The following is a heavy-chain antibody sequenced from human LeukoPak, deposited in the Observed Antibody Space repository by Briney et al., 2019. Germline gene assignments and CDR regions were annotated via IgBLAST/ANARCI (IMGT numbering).Heavy chain of an antibody. J-gene: IGHJ4*02. CDR3: ARGGGAPPYYFDL. CDR2: ISSGSDYI. Sequence: GGSLRLSCAAYEFMFGSFGMNWVRQAPGKGLEWVSSISSGSDYIYYSDSVKGRFTISRDNAEKSLFSQMNGLRAEDTAVYYCARGGGAPPYYFDLWGQGTPVTVSS. V-gene: IGHV3-21*01. CDR1: EFMFGSFG. D-gene: IGHD1-26*01.